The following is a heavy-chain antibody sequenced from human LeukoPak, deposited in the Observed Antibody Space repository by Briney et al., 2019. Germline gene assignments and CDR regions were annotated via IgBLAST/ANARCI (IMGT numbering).Heavy chain of an antibody. Sequence: GGSLRLSRAVSGFTLSRYSTNWVREAPGKGLEWGEYISRPGTSFLYADSVRGRFTLSRDNAKNSLYLQLNGLRVEDTAVYCCSRDTSVGSGYYQYFGLDVWGQGTRVTVSS. CDR2: ISRPGTSF. CDR1: GFTLSRYS. J-gene: IGHJ6*02. CDR3: SRDTSVGSGYYQYFGLDV. D-gene: IGHD2-2*01. V-gene: IGHV3-48*04.